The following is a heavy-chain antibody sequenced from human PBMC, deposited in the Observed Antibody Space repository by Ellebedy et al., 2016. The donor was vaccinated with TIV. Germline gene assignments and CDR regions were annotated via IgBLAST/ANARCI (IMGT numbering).Heavy chain of an antibody. CDR1: GYNFTGYY. CDR3: ARQQNYYDSSGPKWFDP. Sequence: AAPVKVSCKASGYNFTGYYMHWVRQAPGQGLEWMGWINPNSGDTKYVWKFQGRVTMARDTSITTAYMELSRLRSDDTAVYYCARQQNYYDSSGPKWFDPWGQGTLVTVSS. D-gene: IGHD3-22*01. CDR2: INPNSGDT. J-gene: IGHJ5*02. V-gene: IGHV1-2*02.